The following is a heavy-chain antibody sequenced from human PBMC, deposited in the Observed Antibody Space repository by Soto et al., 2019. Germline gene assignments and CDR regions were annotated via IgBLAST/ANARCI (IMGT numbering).Heavy chain of an antibody. CDR3: ARGLGYRSSTSCQEGAFDN. D-gene: IGHD2-2*01. Sequence: QVQLVQSGAEVKKPGSSVKVSCKASGGTFSSYAISWVRQAPGQGLEWMGGIIPIFGTANYAQKFQGRVTITADESTSTAYMELSSLRSEDTAVYYCARGLGYRSSTSCQEGAFDNWGQGTLVTVSS. CDR2: IIPIFGTA. V-gene: IGHV1-69*01. J-gene: IGHJ3*02. CDR1: GGTFSSYA.